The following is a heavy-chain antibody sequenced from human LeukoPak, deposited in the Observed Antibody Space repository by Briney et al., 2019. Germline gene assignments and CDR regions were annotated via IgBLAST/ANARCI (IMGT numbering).Heavy chain of an antibody. V-gene: IGHV4-59*08. D-gene: IGHD2-15*01. Sequence: PSETLSLTCTVSGGSISSYLWSWIRQPPGKGLEWIGYIYYSGSTNYNPSLKSRVTILVDTSKNQFSLKVSSVTAADTAMYYCARHFCSGGSCYFSHWFDPWGQGILVTVSS. CDR2: IYYSGST. J-gene: IGHJ5*02. CDR1: GGSISSYL. CDR3: ARHFCSGGSCYFSHWFDP.